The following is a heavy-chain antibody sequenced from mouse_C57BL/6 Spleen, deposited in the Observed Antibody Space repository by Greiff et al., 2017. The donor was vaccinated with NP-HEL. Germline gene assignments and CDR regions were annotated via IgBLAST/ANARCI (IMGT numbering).Heavy chain of an antibody. D-gene: IGHD4-1*01. CDR1: GFTFTDYY. Sequence: DVMLVESGGGLVQPGGSLSLSCAASGFTFTDYYMSWVRQPPGKALEWLGFIRNKANGYTTEYSASVKGRFTISRDNSQSILYLQMKALRAEDSDTYYCERYRGNMGRGDYWGQGTSVTVSS. CDR2: IRNKANGYTT. V-gene: IGHV7-3*01. J-gene: IGHJ4*01. CDR3: ERYRGNMGRGDY.